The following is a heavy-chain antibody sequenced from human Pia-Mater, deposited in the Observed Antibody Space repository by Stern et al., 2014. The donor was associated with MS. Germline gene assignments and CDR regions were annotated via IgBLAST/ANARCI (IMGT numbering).Heavy chain of an antibody. J-gene: IGHJ4*02. CDR1: GYTFNRYS. CDR3: ARTITAADHTFDY. Sequence: QMQLVQSGSEMKKPGASVKVSCKTSGYTFNRYSINWVRQAPGQGLEWMGWINTNTGNPIYAQGFTGRFVFSLDSSASTAYLQISGLKAEDTAVYYCARTITAADHTFDYWGQGTLVTVSS. CDR2: INTNTGNP. D-gene: IGHD6-13*01. V-gene: IGHV7-4-1*02.